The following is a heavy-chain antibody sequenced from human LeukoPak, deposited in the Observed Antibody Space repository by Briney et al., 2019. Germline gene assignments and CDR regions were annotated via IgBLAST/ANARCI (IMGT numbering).Heavy chain of an antibody. Sequence: GESLKISCKGSGYRFTSYWIGWVRQMPGKGLEWMGIIYPGDSDTRYSPSFQGQVTISADKSISTAYLQWSSLKASDTAMYYCARGAHYYYYYMDVWGKGTTVTVSS. V-gene: IGHV5-51*01. CDR3: ARGAHYYYYYMDV. J-gene: IGHJ6*03. CDR1: GYRFTSYW. CDR2: IYPGDSDT.